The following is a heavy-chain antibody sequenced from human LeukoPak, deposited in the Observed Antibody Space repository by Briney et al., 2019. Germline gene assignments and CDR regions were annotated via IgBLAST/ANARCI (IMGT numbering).Heavy chain of an antibody. CDR2: ISGSGGST. J-gene: IGHJ4*02. V-gene: IGHV3-23*01. Sequence: GGSLRLSCAASGFTFSSYGMSWVRQAPGKGLGWVSAISGSGGSTYYADSVKGRFTISRDNSKNTLYLQMNSLRAEDTAVYYCAKDTLLATADYWGQGTLVTVSS. CDR1: GFTFSSYG. CDR3: AKDTLLATADY. D-gene: IGHD5-24*01.